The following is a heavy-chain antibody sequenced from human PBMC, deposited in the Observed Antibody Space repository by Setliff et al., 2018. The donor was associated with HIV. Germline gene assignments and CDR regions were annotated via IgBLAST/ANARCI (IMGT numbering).Heavy chain of an antibody. CDR1: GGSISSYY. D-gene: IGHD1-26*01. CDR3: ARALGEVGAIDY. V-gene: IGHV4-59*01. J-gene: IGHJ4*02. Sequence: KPSETLSLTCTVSGGSISSYYWSWIRQPPGKGLEWIGYIYYSGSTNYNPSLESRVTISVDTSKNQFSLKLSSVTAADTAVYYCARALGEVGAIDYWGQGTLVTVSS. CDR2: IYYSGST.